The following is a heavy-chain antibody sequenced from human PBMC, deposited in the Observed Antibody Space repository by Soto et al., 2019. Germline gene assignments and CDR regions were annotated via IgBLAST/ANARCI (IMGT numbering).Heavy chain of an antibody. Sequence: SETLSLTCAVYGGSFSGYYWSWIRQPPGKGLEWIGEINHSGSTNYNMSLKSRVTISVDTSKNQFSLKLSSVTAADTAVYYCAREWGHYYGSGSYYGSPDYYYYRMDVWGQGTTVT. J-gene: IGHJ6*02. V-gene: IGHV4-34*01. CDR1: GGSFSGYY. D-gene: IGHD3-10*01. CDR3: AREWGHYYGSGSYYGSPDYYYYRMDV. CDR2: INHSGST.